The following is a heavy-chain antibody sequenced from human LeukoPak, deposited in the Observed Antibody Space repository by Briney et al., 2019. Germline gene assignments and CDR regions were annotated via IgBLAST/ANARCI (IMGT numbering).Heavy chain of an antibody. CDR2: IYPGDSDT. D-gene: IGHD5-18*01. J-gene: IGHJ4*02. CDR1: GYSFTSYW. Sequence: GESLKISCKGSGYSFTSYWMSWVRQMPGKGLEWMGIIYPGDSDTRYSPSFQGQVTISADKSISTAYLQWSSLKASDTAMYYCARRADTAMGSFDYWGQGTLVTVSS. CDR3: ARRADTAMGSFDY. V-gene: IGHV5-51*01.